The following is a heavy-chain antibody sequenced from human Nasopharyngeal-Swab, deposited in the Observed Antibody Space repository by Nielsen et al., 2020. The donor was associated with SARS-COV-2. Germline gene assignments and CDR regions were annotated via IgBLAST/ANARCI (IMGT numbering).Heavy chain of an antibody. CDR2: IYYSGST. D-gene: IGHD3-10*01. V-gene: IGHV4-59*12. CDR3: AREPPKSHYYGSGSYAVDAFDI. J-gene: IGHJ3*02. CDR1: GGSISSYY. Sequence: SETLSLTCTVSGGSISSYYWSWIRQPPGKGLERIGYIYYSGSTYYNPSLKSRVTISVDTSKNQFSLKLSSVTAADTAVYYCAREPPKSHYYGSGSYAVDAFDIWGQGTMVTVSS.